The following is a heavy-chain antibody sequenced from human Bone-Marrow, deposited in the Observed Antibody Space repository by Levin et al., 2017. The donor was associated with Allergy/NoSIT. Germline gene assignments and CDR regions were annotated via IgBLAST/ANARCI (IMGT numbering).Heavy chain of an antibody. D-gene: IGHD6-6*01. CDR3: ARDNAEYSSSPGAFDI. CDR1: GFTFSSYW. CDR2: IKQDGSEK. V-gene: IGHV3-7*01. J-gene: IGHJ3*02. Sequence: AGGSLRLSCAASGFTFSSYWMSWVRQAPGKGLEWVANIKQDGSEKYYVDSVKGRFTISRDNAKNSLYLQMNSLRAEDTAVYYCARDNAEYSSSPGAFDIWGQGTMVTVSS.